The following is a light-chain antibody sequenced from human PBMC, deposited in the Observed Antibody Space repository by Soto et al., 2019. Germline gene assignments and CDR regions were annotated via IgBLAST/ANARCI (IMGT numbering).Light chain of an antibody. CDR2: EVS. V-gene: IGLV2-14*03. J-gene: IGLJ1*01. Sequence: QSVLTQPASMSGSPGQSITISCTGTSGDVGAYDYVSWYQQHPDKAPKLMIYEVSHRPSGVSNRFYGSKSVNTATLTISGLQAEDEADYYCSSYTSSSTRVFGTGTKVIVL. CDR1: SGDVGAYDY. CDR3: SSYTSSSTRV.